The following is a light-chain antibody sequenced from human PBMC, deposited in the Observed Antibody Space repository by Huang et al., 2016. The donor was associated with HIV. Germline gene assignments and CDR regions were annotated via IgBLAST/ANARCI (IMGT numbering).Light chain of an antibody. V-gene: IGKV2-28*01. CDR2: LGS. Sequence: DIVLSQSPLSLPVTPGEPASISCRSSQSLLNSNGYNYLGWYLQKPGQSPQLLIYLGSMRAPGVPDRFSGSGSGTDFTLKISRMEAEDVGVYYFMQSLQTPRTFGQGTKVEIK. J-gene: IGKJ2*01. CDR3: MQSLQTPRT. CDR1: QSLLNSNGYNY.